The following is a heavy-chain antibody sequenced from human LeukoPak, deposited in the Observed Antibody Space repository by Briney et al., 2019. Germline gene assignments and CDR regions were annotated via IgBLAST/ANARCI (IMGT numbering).Heavy chain of an antibody. V-gene: IGHV1-18*01. CDR1: GYTFTSYG. J-gene: IGHJ5*02. D-gene: IGHD6-13*01. CDR2: ISAYNGNT. Sequence: ASVKVSCKASGYTFTSYGISWVRQAPGQGLEWMGWISAYNGNTNYAQKLQGRVTMTTDTSTSTAYMELRSLRSDDTAVYYCARDRRDQQLVGNWFDPWGQGTLVTVSS. CDR3: ARDRRDQQLVGNWFDP.